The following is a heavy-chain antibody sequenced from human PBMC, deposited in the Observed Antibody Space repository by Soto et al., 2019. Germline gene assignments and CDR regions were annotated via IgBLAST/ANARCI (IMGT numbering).Heavy chain of an antibody. CDR3: ARGWGPYGGNINWFDP. Sequence: KPSETLSLTCAVSGGSISSGGYSWSWIRQPPGKGLEWIGYIYHSGSTYYNPSPKSRVTISVDRSKNQFSLKLSSVTAADTAVYYCARGWGPYGGNINWFDPWGQGTPGHRLL. CDR1: GGSISSGGYS. CDR2: IYHSGST. J-gene: IGHJ5*02. V-gene: IGHV4-30-2*01. D-gene: IGHD4-17*01.